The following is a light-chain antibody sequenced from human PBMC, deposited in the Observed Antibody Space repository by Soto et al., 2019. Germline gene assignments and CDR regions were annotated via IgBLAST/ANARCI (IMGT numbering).Light chain of an antibody. Sequence: EIGLTQSPGTLSLSPGERATRSCRASQSVSSTYVAWYQQKSGQAPRLLIYGASSRATGIPDRFSGSGSGTDFTLTISRLEPEDFAVYYCHQYVSSWTFGQGTKVDI. J-gene: IGKJ1*01. CDR2: GAS. CDR1: QSVSSTY. V-gene: IGKV3-20*01. CDR3: HQYVSSWT.